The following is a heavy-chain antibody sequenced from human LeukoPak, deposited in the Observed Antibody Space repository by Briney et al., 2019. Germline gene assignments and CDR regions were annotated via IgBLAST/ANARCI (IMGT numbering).Heavy chain of an antibody. D-gene: IGHD3-22*01. Sequence: SETLSLTCTVSGGSISSGGYYWSWIRQHPGKGLEWIGYIYYSGSTYYNPSLKSRVTISVDTSKNQFSLKLSSVTAADTAVYYCARDPIPYHYDSSGYYPAGAFDIWGQGTMVTVSS. J-gene: IGHJ3*02. CDR2: IYYSGST. CDR1: GGSISSGGYY. V-gene: IGHV4-31*03. CDR3: ARDPIPYHYDSSGYYPAGAFDI.